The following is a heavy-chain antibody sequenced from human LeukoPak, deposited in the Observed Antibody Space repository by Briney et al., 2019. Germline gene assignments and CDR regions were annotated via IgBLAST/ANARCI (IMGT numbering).Heavy chain of an antibody. J-gene: IGHJ4*02. CDR1: GYTFTSYG. CDR2: ISAYNGNT. D-gene: IGHD2-2*01. V-gene: IGHV1-18*01. CDR3: ARVDCSSTSCYVGDY. Sequence: ASVKVSCKASGYTFTSYGISWVRQAPGQGLEWMGWISAYNGNTNYAQKLQGGVTMTTDTSTSTAYMELRSLRSDDTAVYYCARVDCSSTSCYVGDYWGQGTLVTVSS.